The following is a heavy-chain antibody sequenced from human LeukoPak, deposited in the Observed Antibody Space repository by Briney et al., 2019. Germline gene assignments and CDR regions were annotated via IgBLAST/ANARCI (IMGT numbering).Heavy chain of an antibody. Sequence: PSETLTLTCTVSGDSINGYYWSWVRQPPGRGLEWIGYIYFSGGSRYNPSLESRLTLSVATSKNQFSLNLNSVTAADTAVYYCVRHDNGYFHYWGQGTLVTVSS. CDR1: GDSINGYY. D-gene: IGHD2-8*01. CDR3: VRHDNGYFHY. CDR2: IYFSGGS. V-gene: IGHV4-59*08. J-gene: IGHJ4*02.